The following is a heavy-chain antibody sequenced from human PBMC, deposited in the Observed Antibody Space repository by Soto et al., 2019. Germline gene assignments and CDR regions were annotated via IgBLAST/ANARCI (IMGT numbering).Heavy chain of an antibody. D-gene: IGHD6-6*01. CDR2: ISGSGGST. CDR3: APDSPEFPMTYKKEYSTTIRTVT. J-gene: IGHJ4*02. CDR1: GFTFSSYA. Sequence: GGFLRLSCAASGFTFSSYAMSWGRQAPGKGLEWVSAISGSGGSTYYADSVKGRFTISRDNSKNTLYLQMNSLSAEDTAAYYCAPDSPEFPMTYKKEYSTTIRTVTWGQGTLGTVSS. V-gene: IGHV3-23*01.